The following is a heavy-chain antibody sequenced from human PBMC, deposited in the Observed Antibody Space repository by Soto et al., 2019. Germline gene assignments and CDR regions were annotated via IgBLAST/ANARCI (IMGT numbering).Heavy chain of an antibody. CDR3: ASGVLSEYGPDAFDI. D-gene: IGHD4-17*01. J-gene: IGHJ3*02. CDR1: GYTFTGYY. CDR2: INPNSGGT. Sequence: ASVKVSCKASGYTFTGYYMHWVRQAPGQGLEWMGWINPNSGGTNYAQKFQGWVTMTRDTSISTAYMELSRLGSDDTAGDYWASGVLSEYGPDAFDIWGQGTMVTVSS. V-gene: IGHV1-2*04.